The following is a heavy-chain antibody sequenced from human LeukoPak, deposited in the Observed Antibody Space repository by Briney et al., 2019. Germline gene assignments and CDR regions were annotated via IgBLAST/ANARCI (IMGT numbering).Heavy chain of an antibody. Sequence: QPGRSLRLSCAASGFTFSSYGMHWVRQAPGKGLEWVAVIWYDGSNKYYADSVKGRFTISRDNSRNTLYLQMNSLRAEDTAVYYCARDDYGDYVWSQPTFDYWGQGTLVTVSS. V-gene: IGHV3-33*01. D-gene: IGHD4-17*01. CDR2: IWYDGSNK. CDR1: GFTFSSYG. CDR3: ARDDYGDYVWSQPTFDY. J-gene: IGHJ4*02.